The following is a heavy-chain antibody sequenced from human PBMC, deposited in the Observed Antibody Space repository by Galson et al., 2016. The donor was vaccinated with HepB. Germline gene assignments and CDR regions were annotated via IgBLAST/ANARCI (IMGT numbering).Heavy chain of an antibody. CDR2: IYRDGRT. Sequence: SLRLSCAASGFSVSNHFMSWVRQAPGKGPEGVSVIYRDGRTFYADSVKGRFTISRDDSKNTLKLQMNSLRAEETAVYYCAREEPYCSDGACYRCYLDFWGQRTLVTVSS. D-gene: IGHD2-15*01. CDR3: AREEPYCSDGACYRCYLDF. CDR1: GFSVSNHF. V-gene: IGHV3-53*01. J-gene: IGHJ4*02.